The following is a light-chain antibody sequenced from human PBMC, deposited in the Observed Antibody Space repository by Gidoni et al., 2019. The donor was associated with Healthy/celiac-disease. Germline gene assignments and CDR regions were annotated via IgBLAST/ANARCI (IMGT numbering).Light chain of an antibody. V-gene: IGKV2-30*02. CDR1: QSLVHSDGNTY. CDR3: MQGTHWRAT. J-gene: IGKJ3*01. Sequence: DVVMTQSPLSLPVTLGQPASISCRSSQSLVHSDGNTYLNWFQQRPGQSPRRLIYKVSNRDSGVPDRFSGSGSGTDFTLKISRVEAEDVGVYYCMQGTHWRATFGPGTKVDIK. CDR2: KVS.